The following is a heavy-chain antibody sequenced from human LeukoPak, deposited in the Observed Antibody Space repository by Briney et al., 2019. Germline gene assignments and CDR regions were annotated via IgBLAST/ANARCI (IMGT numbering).Heavy chain of an antibody. J-gene: IGHJ4*02. CDR1: GGSFSGYY. Sequence: SETLSLTCAVYGGSFSGYYWSWIRQPPGKGLEWIGEINHSGSINYNPSLKSRVTVSVDTSKNQFSLKLSSVTAADTAVYYCARGLTPPGYCSGGSCYGGGFDYWGQGTLVTVSS. V-gene: IGHV4-34*01. D-gene: IGHD2-15*01. CDR3: ARGLTPPGYCSGGSCYGGGFDY. CDR2: INHSGSI.